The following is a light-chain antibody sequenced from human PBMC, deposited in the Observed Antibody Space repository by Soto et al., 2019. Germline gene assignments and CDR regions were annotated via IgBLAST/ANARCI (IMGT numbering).Light chain of an antibody. CDR2: AAS. Sequence: DIPMTQSPSSLSASVGDRVTITCRASQGISNYLGWYQQKPGQVPKLLISAASTMQSGVPTRFSGSGYGTDFTLTISSLQPEDVATYYCHEYDRAPYTFGQGTKLEIK. V-gene: IGKV1-27*01. CDR3: HEYDRAPYT. J-gene: IGKJ2*01. CDR1: QGISNY.